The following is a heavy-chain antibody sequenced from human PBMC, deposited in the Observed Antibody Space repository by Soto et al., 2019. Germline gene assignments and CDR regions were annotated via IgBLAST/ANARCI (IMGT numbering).Heavy chain of an antibody. V-gene: IGHV4-59*01. Sequence: QVQLQESGPGLVKPSETLSLTCTVSGGSISSYYWSWIRQPPGKGLEWIGYIYYSGSTNYNPSLKSRVTISVDTSKNQFSLKLSSVTAADTAVYYCARGENYYYGMDVWGQGTTVTVSS. J-gene: IGHJ6*02. CDR3: ARGENYYYGMDV. CDR1: GGSISSYY. CDR2: IYYSGST.